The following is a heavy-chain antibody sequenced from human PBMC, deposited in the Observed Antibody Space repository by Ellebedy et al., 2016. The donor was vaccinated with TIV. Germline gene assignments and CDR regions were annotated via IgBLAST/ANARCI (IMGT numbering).Heavy chain of an antibody. CDR2: IYPSGNT. J-gene: IGHJ4*02. V-gene: IGHV4-39*07. Sequence: SETLSLTCTVSGGSISSGTYYWGWIRQPSGKGLEWIGSIYPSGNTYNNPPLKSRVTISVDTSKNQFSLRLSSVTAADTAVYYCARCVRYYNVLTGYNEYYFDYWGQGALVTVSS. CDR3: ARCVRYYNVLTGYNEYYFDY. CDR1: GGSISSGTYY. D-gene: IGHD3-9*01.